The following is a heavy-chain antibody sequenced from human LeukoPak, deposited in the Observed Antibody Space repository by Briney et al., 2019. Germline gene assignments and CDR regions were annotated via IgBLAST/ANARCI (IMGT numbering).Heavy chain of an antibody. CDR3: ARKGHYYGSGSSDY. D-gene: IGHD3-10*01. CDR1: GYTFTSYD. J-gene: IGHJ4*02. Sequence: GASVKVSCKASGYTFTSYDINWVRQATGQGLEWMGWMNPNSGNTGYAQKFQGRVTMTRNTSISTAYMELSSLRSEDTAVYYCARKGHYYGSGSSDYWGQGTLVTVSS. V-gene: IGHV1-8*01. CDR2: MNPNSGNT.